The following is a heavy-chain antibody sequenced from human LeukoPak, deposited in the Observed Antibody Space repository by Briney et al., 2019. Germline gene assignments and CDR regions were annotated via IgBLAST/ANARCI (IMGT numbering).Heavy chain of an antibody. CDR3: ARHYDSSGYYYVGLDAFDI. V-gene: IGHV3-48*01. D-gene: IGHD3-22*01. Sequence: GGSLRLSCAASGFTFSSYSMNWVRQAPGKGLEWVSFISSSSSTIYYADSVKGRFTISRDNAKNSLYLQMNSLRAEDTAVYYCARHYDSSGYYYVGLDAFDIWGQGTMVTVSS. J-gene: IGHJ3*02. CDR2: ISSSSSTI. CDR1: GFTFSSYS.